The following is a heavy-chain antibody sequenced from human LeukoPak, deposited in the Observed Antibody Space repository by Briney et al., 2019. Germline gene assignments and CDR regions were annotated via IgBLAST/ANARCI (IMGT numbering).Heavy chain of an antibody. Sequence: ASVKVSCKASGYTVTGYYIHWVRQAPGQGLEWMGWINPNSGGTNYAQKFQGRVTMTRDTSISTAYMELNRLTSDDTAVYYCARDANVAPAGYNWFDPWGQGTLVTVSS. CDR1: GYTVTGYY. D-gene: IGHD6-13*01. V-gene: IGHV1-2*02. CDR2: INPNSGGT. J-gene: IGHJ5*02. CDR3: ARDANVAPAGYNWFDP.